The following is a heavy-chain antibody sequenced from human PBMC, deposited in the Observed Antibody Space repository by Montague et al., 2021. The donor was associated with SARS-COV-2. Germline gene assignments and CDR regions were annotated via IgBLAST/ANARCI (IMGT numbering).Heavy chain of an antibody. CDR1: GDSVSSNIAA. Sequence: CAISGDSVSSNIAAWNWIRQSPSRGLEWLGRTYYRSKWYNDYAVSVRSRITISPDTSKNQFSLQLNSVTPEDTAVYYCTQERGPGRTTWYYFDYWGQGTLVTVSP. CDR2: TYYRSKWYN. J-gene: IGHJ4*02. CDR3: TQERGPGRTTWYYFDY. D-gene: IGHD6-13*01. V-gene: IGHV6-1*01.